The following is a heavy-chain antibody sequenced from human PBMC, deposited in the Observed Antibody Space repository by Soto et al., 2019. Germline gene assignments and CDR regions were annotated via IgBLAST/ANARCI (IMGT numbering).Heavy chain of an antibody. J-gene: IGHJ4*02. V-gene: IGHV4-59*01. CDR1: GGSSSSYY. CDR3: ARANYMWGSYRYQFEY. CDR2: IYYSGST. Sequence: PSETLSLTCTVSGGSSSSYYWSWIRQPQAKGLEWIGYIYYSGSTNYNPSPKSRVIISVDTSKNQFSLKLSSVTAADMAVYFCARANYMWGSYRYQFEYWGQGTLVTVSS. D-gene: IGHD3-16*02.